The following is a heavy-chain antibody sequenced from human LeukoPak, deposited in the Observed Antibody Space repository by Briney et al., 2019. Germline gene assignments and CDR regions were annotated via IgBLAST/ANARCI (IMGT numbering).Heavy chain of an antibody. CDR3: AWSKYQMLSEGDY. J-gene: IGHJ4*02. V-gene: IGHV4-38-2*02. CDR1: GYSISSGYY. D-gene: IGHD2-2*01. CDR2: IYPSGST. Sequence: SETLSLTCTVSGYSISSGYYLGWIRQPPGKGREWIGSIYPSGSTYYNPSLKSRVTISLDTSQNQFSLRLSSVNAADSAVDYSAWSKYQMLSEGDYWGQGTLVPVSS.